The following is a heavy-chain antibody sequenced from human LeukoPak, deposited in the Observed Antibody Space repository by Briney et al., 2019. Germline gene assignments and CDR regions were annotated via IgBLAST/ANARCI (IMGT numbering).Heavy chain of an antibody. J-gene: IGHJ6*03. V-gene: IGHV1-18*01. CDR1: GYTFTSYG. CDR3: ARVGPQFWGYYYYMDV. D-gene: IGHD3-16*01. CDR2: ISAYNGNT. Sequence: ASVKVSCKASGYTFTSYGISWVRQAPGQGLEWMGWISAYNGNTNYAQKLQGRVTMTTDTSTSTAYMELGSLRSDDTAVYYCARVGPQFWGYYYYMDVWGKGTTVTVSS.